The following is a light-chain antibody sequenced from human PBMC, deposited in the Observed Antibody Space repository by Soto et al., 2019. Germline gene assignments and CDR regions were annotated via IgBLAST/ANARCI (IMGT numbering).Light chain of an antibody. CDR3: CSYARGSTLV. CDR1: SSDVGSYNL. V-gene: IGLV2-23*01. CDR2: EDS. Sequence: HSVLTQPASVSGSPGQSITISCTGTSSDVGSYNLVSWYQQHPGKAPKLMIYEDSKRPSGVSNRFFGSKSGNTASLTISGLQAEDEADYFCCSYARGSTLVFGGGTKLTVL. J-gene: IGLJ3*02.